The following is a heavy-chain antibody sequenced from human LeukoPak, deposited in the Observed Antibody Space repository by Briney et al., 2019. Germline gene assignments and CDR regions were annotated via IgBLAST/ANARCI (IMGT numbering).Heavy chain of an antibody. Sequence: SETLSLTCTDSGGSISSYYWSWIRQTPGKELEWIGYIYYSGRTYYNPSLKSRVTISVDTSKNQFSLSLSSVTAADTAVYYCARTIPDSSGYYYSDYWGQGALVTVSS. CDR3: ARTIPDSSGYYYSDY. D-gene: IGHD3-22*01. J-gene: IGHJ4*02. CDR1: GGSISSYY. CDR2: IYYSGRT. V-gene: IGHV4-59*08.